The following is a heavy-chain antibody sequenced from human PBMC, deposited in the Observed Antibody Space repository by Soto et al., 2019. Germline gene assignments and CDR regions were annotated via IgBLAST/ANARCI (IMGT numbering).Heavy chain of an antibody. V-gene: IGHV4-31*03. D-gene: IGHD6-19*01. CDR2: IFYSGST. CDR1: GGSISSGGYY. Sequence: SETLSLTCTVSGGSISSGGYYWSWIRQHPGKGLEWIGYIFYSGSTYYNPSLKSRVTISVDTSKNQFSLKLSSVTAADTAVYYCARQNQDSSGWYFDYWGQGTLVTVSS. J-gene: IGHJ4*02. CDR3: ARQNQDSSGWYFDY.